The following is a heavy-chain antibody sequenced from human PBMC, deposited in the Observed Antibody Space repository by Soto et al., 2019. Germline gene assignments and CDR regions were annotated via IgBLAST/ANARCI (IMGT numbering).Heavy chain of an antibody. Sequence: QVQLVQSGAEVKKPGASVKVSCKASGYTFTSYGISWVRQAPGQGLEWMGWISAYNGNTNYAQKVQGRVTMTTDTSTSTAYMELRSLRSDDTAVYYCARDGGLGYCSGGSCYYWFDPWGQRTLVTVSS. V-gene: IGHV1-18*01. CDR3: ARDGGLGYCSGGSCYYWFDP. J-gene: IGHJ5*02. D-gene: IGHD2-15*01. CDR1: GYTFTSYG. CDR2: ISAYNGNT.